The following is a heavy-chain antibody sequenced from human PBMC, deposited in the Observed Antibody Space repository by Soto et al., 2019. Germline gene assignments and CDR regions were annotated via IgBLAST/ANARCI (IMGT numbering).Heavy chain of an antibody. V-gene: IGHV3-33*01. D-gene: IGHD3-22*01. CDR2: IWYDGSNK. Sequence: GGSLRLSXAASGFTFSSYGMHWVRQAPGKGLEWVAVIWYDGSNKYYADSVKGRFTISRDNSKNTLYLQMNSLRAEDTAVYYCARPRYYYDSSGSYYFDYWGQGTLVTVSS. CDR1: GFTFSSYG. J-gene: IGHJ4*02. CDR3: ARPRYYYDSSGSYYFDY.